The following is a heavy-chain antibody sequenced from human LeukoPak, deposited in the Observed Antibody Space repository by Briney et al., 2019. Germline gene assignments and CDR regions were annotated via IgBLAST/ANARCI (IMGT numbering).Heavy chain of an antibody. D-gene: IGHD3-22*01. J-gene: IGHJ4*02. CDR2: IRYDGSNK. Sequence: GGSLRLSCAASGFTFSSYGMHWVRQAPGKGLEGVAFIRYDGSNKYYADSVKGRFTISRDNSKNTLYLQMNSLRAEDAAVYYCAKPQYYYDSSGGTDYWGQGTLVTVSS. V-gene: IGHV3-30*02. CDR1: GFTFSSYG. CDR3: AKPQYYYDSSGGTDY.